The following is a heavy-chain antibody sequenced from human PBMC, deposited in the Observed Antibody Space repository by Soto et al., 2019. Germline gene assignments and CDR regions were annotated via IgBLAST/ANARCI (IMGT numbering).Heavy chain of an antibody. D-gene: IGHD5-18*01. CDR1: GGTFYTYT. CDR2: ITPISPTT. CDR3: ARIPRYSFPTSDDLDS. V-gene: IGHV1-69*15. J-gene: IGHJ4*02. Sequence: QVQLVQSGAEVTKPGSSVQVSCKASGGTFYTYTFSWVRQAPGQGLEWMGSITPISPTTNYAEKFQGRLTVTADGSTNTAYMELNSLTSEDTAVYYCARIPRYSFPTSDDLDSWGQGTLVTVSS.